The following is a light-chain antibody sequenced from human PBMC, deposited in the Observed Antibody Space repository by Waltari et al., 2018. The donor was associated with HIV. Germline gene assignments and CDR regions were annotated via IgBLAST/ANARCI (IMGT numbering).Light chain of an antibody. J-gene: IGLJ2*01. CDR1: SSNIGSDA. CDR2: SND. CDR3: VVWDARLNGLV. V-gene: IGLV1-44*01. Sequence: QSVLTQPPSASVTPGERVTISCAGSSSNIGSDAVNWYQQFPGTAPKVLIYSNDQRPSGVPDRFSGSKSGTSASLAVNGLQSEDEADYYCVVWDARLNGLVFGGGTKLTVL.